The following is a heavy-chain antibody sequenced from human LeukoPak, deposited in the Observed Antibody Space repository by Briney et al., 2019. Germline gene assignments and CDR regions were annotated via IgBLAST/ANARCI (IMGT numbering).Heavy chain of an antibody. D-gene: IGHD2/OR15-2a*01. CDR1: GNYW. V-gene: IGHV3-74*01. CDR2: INSDGSWT. CDR3: VSFYETY. Sequence: GGSLRLSCAASGNYWTHWVRQAPGKGLVWVSHINSDGSWTSYADSVKGRFTISKDNAKNTVYLQMNSLRAEDTAVYYCVSFYETYWGRGTLVTVSS. J-gene: IGHJ4*02.